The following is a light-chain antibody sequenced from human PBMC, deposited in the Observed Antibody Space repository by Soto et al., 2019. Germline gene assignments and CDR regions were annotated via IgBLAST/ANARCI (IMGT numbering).Light chain of an antibody. J-gene: IGLJ1*01. V-gene: IGLV1-44*01. CDR1: SSNIGSNP. Sequence: QSVLTQPPSASGTPGQRVTISCSGSSSNIGSNPVNWYQHLPGTAPKLLIYSNNQRPSGVPDRFSGSKSGTSASLAISGLQSLDEADYYCAAWDDSLNGYVFGTGTKVTVL. CDR3: AAWDDSLNGYV. CDR2: SNN.